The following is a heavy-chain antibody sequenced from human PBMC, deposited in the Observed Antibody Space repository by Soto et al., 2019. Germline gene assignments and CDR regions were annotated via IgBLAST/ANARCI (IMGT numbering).Heavy chain of an antibody. D-gene: IGHD6-19*01. CDR1: GYTFTSYA. V-gene: IGHV1-3*01. CDR3: ASSRLSGPFPHDY. J-gene: IGHJ4*02. Sequence: ASVKVSCKASGYTFTSYAMHWVRQAPGQRLEWVGWINAGNGNTKYSQKFQGRVTITRDTSASTAYMELSSLRSEDTAVYYCASSRLSGPFPHDYWGQGTLVTVSS. CDR2: INAGNGNT.